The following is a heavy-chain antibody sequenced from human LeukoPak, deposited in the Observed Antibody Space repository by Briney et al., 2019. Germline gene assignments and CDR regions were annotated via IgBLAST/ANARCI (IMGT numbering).Heavy chain of an antibody. V-gene: IGHV3-11*01. CDR1: GFTFSDYY. CDR2: ISSSGSTI. J-gene: IGHJ5*02. Sequence: GGSLRLSCAASGFTFSDYYMSWIRQAPGKGLEWVSYISSSGSTIYYADSVKGRFTISRDNAKNSLYLQMNSLRAEDTAVYYCARDQVSSWYVGVYGWFAPWGQGTLVTVSS. D-gene: IGHD6-13*01. CDR3: ARDQVSSWYVGVYGWFAP.